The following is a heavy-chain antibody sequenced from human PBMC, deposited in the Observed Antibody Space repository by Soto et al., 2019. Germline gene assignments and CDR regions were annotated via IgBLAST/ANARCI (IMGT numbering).Heavy chain of an antibody. CDR1: GFSLSTSGVX. Sequence: QITLKESGPTLVKPTQTLTXXCXXXGFSLSTSGVXXGWXRXPPGKALEWLALIYWDDDKRYSPSLKSRLTITKDTSKNQVVLTMTNMDPVDTATYYCALLSSWGYFDLWGRGTLVTVSS. V-gene: IGHV2-5*02. CDR3: ALLSSWGYFDL. CDR2: IYWDDDK. D-gene: IGHD6-13*01. J-gene: IGHJ2*01.